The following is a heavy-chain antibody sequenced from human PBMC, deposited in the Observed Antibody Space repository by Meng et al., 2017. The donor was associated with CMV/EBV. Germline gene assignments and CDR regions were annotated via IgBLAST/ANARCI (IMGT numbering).Heavy chain of an antibody. CDR1: GGSISSGDYY. CDR3: ARAFIDFWSGYYTSFDY. V-gene: IGHV4-30-4*08. D-gene: IGHD3-3*01. J-gene: IGHJ4*02. Sequence: SETLSLTCTVSGGSISSGDYYWSWIRQPPGKGLEWIGYIYYSGSTYYNPSRKSRVTISVDTSKNQFSLKLSSVTAADTAVYYCARAFIDFWSGYYTSFDYWGQGTLVTVSS. CDR2: IYYSGST.